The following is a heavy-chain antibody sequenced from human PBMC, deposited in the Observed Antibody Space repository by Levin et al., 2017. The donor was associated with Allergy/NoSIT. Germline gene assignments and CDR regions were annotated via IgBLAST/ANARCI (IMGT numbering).Heavy chain of an antibody. V-gene: IGHV3-30-3*01. D-gene: IGHD3-3*01. CDR2: ISYDGSNK. Sequence: GESRKISCAASGFTFSSYAMHWVRQAPGKGLEWVAVISYDGSNKYYADSVKGRFTISRDNSKNTLYLQMNSLRAEDTAVYYCARETRPYYDFWSGFNWFDPWGQGTLVTVSS. CDR3: ARETRPYYDFWSGFNWFDP. CDR1: GFTFSSYA. J-gene: IGHJ5*02.